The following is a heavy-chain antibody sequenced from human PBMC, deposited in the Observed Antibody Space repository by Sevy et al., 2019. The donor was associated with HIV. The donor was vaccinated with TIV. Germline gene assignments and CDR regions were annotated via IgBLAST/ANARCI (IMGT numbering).Heavy chain of an antibody. V-gene: IGHV3-23*01. Sequence: GGSLRLSCAASGFTFSSFAMTWVLQAPGKGLEWVSGISGSGDNTYYADSVKGRVTISRDNTKNTPYLQMNGLRAEDTPVYYCAKGITMMLQVLDAIDIWGQGAMVTVSS. CDR1: GFTFSSFA. D-gene: IGHD3-22*01. J-gene: IGHJ3*02. CDR3: AKGITMMLQVLDAIDI. CDR2: ISGSGDNT.